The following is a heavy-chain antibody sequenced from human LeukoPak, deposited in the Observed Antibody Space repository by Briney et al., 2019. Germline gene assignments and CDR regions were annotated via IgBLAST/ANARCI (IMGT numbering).Heavy chain of an antibody. V-gene: IGHV4-30-2*01. CDR3: ARASILLWFGGLVPNWFDP. CDR1: GGSISSGGYS. D-gene: IGHD3-10*01. CDR2: IYHSGST. Sequence: KASETLSLTCAVSGGSISSGGYSWSWIRQPPGKGLEWIGYIYHSGSTYYNPSLKSRVTISVHRSKNQFSLKLSSVTAADTAVYYCARASILLWFGGLVPNWFDPWGQGTLVTVSS. J-gene: IGHJ5*02.